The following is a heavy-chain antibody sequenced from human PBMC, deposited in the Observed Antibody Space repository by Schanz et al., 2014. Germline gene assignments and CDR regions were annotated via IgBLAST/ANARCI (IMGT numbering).Heavy chain of an antibody. Sequence: EVQLVESGGGLVQPGGSLRLSCAASGFNFSTYWMSWVRQTPGKGLEWVANIKRDGSEKYYVDSVKGRFTISRDNAKNSLYLQMNSLRAEDTAVYYCTRDEDYDFWSGYCGMDVWGQGTTVTVSS. J-gene: IGHJ6*02. CDR2: IKRDGSEK. V-gene: IGHV3-7*01. CDR1: GFNFSTYW. D-gene: IGHD3-3*01. CDR3: TRDEDYDFWSGYCGMDV.